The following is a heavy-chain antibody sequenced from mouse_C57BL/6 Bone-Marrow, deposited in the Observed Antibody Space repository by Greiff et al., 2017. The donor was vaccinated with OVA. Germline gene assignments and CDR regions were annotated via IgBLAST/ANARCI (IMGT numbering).Heavy chain of an antibody. J-gene: IGHJ4*01. CDR1: GYTFTDYY. V-gene: IGHV1-34*01. D-gene: IGHD1-1*01. CDR3: ARTKITTGVATDYAMDD. Sequence: EVQLVESGPELVKPGASVKMSCKASGYTFTDYYMHWVKQSHGKSLEWIGYIYPNNGGNGYTQKFKGKATLTVDKSSSTAYMELRSLTAEDSAVYDCARTKITTGVATDYAMDDWGQGTSVTVSA. CDR2: IYPNNGGN.